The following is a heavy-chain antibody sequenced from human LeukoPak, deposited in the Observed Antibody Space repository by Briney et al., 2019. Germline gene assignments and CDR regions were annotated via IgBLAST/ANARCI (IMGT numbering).Heavy chain of an antibody. CDR2: IYYGGST. J-gene: IGHJ4*02. CDR3: ARADLSSGWYWGVDY. D-gene: IGHD6-19*01. Sequence: PSETLSLTCTVSGGSISSSSYYWGWIRQPPGKGLEWIGIIYYGGSTYYSPSLKSRITISVDTSKNQFPLKLSSVTAADTAVYYCARADLSSGWYWGVDYWGQGTLVTVSS. CDR1: GGSISSSSYY. V-gene: IGHV4-39*01.